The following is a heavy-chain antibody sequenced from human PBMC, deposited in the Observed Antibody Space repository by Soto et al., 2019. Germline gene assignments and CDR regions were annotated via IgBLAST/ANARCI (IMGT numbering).Heavy chain of an antibody. Sequence: ASVKVSCKASGFTFTSSAMQWVRQARGQRLEWIGWIVVGSGNTNYAQKFQERVTITRDMSTSTAYMELSSLRSEDTAVYYCAADQRHCSSTSCYLYYYYGMDVWGQGTTVTVSS. CDR3: AADQRHCSSTSCYLYYYYGMDV. CDR1: GFTFTSSA. V-gene: IGHV1-58*02. J-gene: IGHJ6*02. CDR2: IVVGSGNT. D-gene: IGHD2-2*01.